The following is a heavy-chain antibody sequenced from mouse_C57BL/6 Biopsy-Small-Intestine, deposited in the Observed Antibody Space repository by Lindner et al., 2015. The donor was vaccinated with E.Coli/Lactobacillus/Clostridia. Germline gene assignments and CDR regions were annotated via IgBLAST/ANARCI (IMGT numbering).Heavy chain of an antibody. CDR2: INPGSGGT. CDR3: ARNYYGKRGFDY. CDR1: GYAFTDYL. V-gene: IGHV1-54*01. D-gene: IGHD1-1*01. J-gene: IGHJ2*01. Sequence: VQLQESGAELVRPGTSVKVSCKASGYAFTDYLIEWVKQRPGQGLEWIGVINPGSGGTNYNEKFKGKATLTADKSSSTAYMQLSSLTSEDSAVHFCARNYYGKRGFDYWGQGTTLTVSS.